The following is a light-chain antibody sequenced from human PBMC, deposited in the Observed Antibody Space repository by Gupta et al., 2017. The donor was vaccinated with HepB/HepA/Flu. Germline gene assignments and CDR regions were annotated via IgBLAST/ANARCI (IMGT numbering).Light chain of an antibody. Sequence: EFVLTQSPATLSLSPGERATLSCRASQSVGTYLAWYQQKLGQAPRLLIYDASNRATGVQARFSGSGAGTDFSLTISRLEPEDFAIYYCQQRSNGPPVYTFGQGTKLEIK. CDR3: QQRSNGPPVYT. CDR2: DAS. CDR1: QSVGTY. V-gene: IGKV3-11*01. J-gene: IGKJ2*01.